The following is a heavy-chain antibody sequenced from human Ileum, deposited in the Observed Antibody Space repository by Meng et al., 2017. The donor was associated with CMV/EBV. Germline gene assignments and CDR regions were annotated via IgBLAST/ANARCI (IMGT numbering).Heavy chain of an antibody. CDR1: GYTFTHPH. V-gene: IGHV1-46*01. J-gene: IGHJ4*02. Sequence: HVELVEVGGGGKRAWASVEVSCTASGYTFTHPHNPWGRQAPGQGLEVMGIINPSDDTKWYVQKFQGRVTMTRDTSTTTVHMELSSLRSEDTAVYYCARGPSRTDFDYWGQGTLVTVSS. CDR2: INPSDDTK. CDR3: ARGPSRTDFDY. D-gene: IGHD1-14*01.